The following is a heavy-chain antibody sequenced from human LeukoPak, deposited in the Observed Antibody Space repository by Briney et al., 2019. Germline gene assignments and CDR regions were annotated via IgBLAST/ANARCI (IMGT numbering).Heavy chain of an antibody. CDR3: ARVVGRYCSGGSSYFDY. CDR1: GGSISSGGYS. D-gene: IGHD2-15*01. Sequence: PSETLSLTCAVSGGSISSGGYSWSWIRQPPGKGLEWIGSIYDSGSTYYNPSLKSRVTISVDRSKNQFSLKLSSVTAADTAVYYCARVVGRYCSGGSSYFDYWGQGTLVTASS. V-gene: IGHV4-30-2*01. CDR2: IYDSGST. J-gene: IGHJ4*02.